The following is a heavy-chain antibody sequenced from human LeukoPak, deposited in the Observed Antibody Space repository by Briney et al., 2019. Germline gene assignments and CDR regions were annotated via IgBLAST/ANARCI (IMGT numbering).Heavy chain of an antibody. D-gene: IGHD6-13*01. CDR3: ATGVHGIAAAGDYYFDY. J-gene: IGHJ4*02. Sequence: SETLSLTCTVSGYSISSGYNWSWIRQPPGKGLQWIGYMYYRGNTNYNPSLKSRVTISVDTSKNQFSLKLSSVTAADTAVYYCATGVHGIAAAGDYYFDYWGQGTLVTVSS. CDR2: MYYRGNT. CDR1: GYSISSGYN. V-gene: IGHV4-61*01.